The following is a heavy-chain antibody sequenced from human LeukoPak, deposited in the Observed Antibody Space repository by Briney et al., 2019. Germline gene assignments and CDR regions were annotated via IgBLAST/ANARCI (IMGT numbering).Heavy chain of an antibody. V-gene: IGHV3-48*03. D-gene: IGHD2-15*01. CDR2: ISSGGSLI. J-gene: IGHJ4*02. CDR1: GFTFSSYE. CDR3: ARDQTPFY. Sequence: GGSLRLSCAASGFTFSSYEMNWVRQAPGRGLEWVSYISSGGSLIYYADSVKGRFTISRDNAKSSMWLQMNSLRDEDTAVYYCARDQTPFYWGQGSLVTVSS.